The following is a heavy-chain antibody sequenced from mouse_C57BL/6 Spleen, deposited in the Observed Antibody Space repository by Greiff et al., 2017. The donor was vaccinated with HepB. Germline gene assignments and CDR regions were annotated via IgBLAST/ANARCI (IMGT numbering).Heavy chain of an antibody. CDR3: ARMGYYGSSRHWYFDV. CDR2: IWWDDDK. D-gene: IGHD1-1*01. J-gene: IGHJ1*03. Sequence: QVTLKVSGPGILQPSQTLSLTCSFSGFSLSTFGMGVGWIRQPSGKGLEWLAHIWWDDDKYYNPALKSRLTISKDTSKNQVFLKIANVDTADTATYYCARMGYYGSSRHWYFDVWGTGTTVTVSS. V-gene: IGHV8-8*01. CDR1: GFSLSTFGMG.